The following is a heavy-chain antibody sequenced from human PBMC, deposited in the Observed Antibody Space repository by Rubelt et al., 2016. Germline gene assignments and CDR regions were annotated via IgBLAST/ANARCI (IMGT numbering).Heavy chain of an antibody. CDR1: GFTVSSSY. CDR2: IYRDGTT. J-gene: IGHJ3*02. D-gene: IGHD2-21*01. V-gene: IGHV3-53*01. CDR3: AKSIAYTSLFHI. Sequence: EVQLVESGGGLVQPGGSLKLSCVASGFTVSSSYMSWVRQAPGKGLEWVSLIYRDGTTYYADSVKGRFTISRDNSKNTLYLQMNSLRAEDTAVYYCAKSIAYTSLFHIWGQGTMVTVSS.